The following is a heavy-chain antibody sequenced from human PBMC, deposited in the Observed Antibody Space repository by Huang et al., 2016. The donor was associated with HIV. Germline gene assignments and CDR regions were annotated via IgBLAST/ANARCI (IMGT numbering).Heavy chain of an antibody. CDR2: LNESGTT. CDR1: GESTSNHY. Sequence: QVQLQESGPGLVQAPETLSLTCTVSGESTSNHYGTWIRQPPGKGLEGIGRLNESGTTNYKPSLKSLVTIAEDTSKKQFSLRLSSVTAADTAVYFCARGRAIYDFWRGYYDYWGQGSLVTVSS. J-gene: IGHJ4*02. D-gene: IGHD3-3*01. CDR3: ARGRAIYDFWRGYYDY. V-gene: IGHV4-59*11.